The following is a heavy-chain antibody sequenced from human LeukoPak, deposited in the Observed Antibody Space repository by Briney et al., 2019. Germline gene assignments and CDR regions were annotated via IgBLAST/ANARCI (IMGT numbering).Heavy chain of an antibody. J-gene: IGHJ4*02. CDR1: GYSFTNYW. CDR3: ARLSSSSSSGGFDY. Sequence: GESLKISCKGSGYSFTNYWIGWVRQMPGKGLEWMGIIYPGDSDSRYSPSFQGQVTFSADKSISTAYLQWSSLKASDTAMYYCARLSSSSSSGGFDYWGQGDLVTVSS. CDR2: IYPGDSDS. V-gene: IGHV5-51*01. D-gene: IGHD6-6*01.